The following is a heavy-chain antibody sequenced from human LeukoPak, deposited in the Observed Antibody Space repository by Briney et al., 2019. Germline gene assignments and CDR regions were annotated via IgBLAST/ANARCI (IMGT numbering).Heavy chain of an antibody. CDR3: ARAQVGATILFDY. Sequence: SVKVSCKASGGTFSSYAISWVRQAPGQGLEWMGGIIPIFGTANYAQKFQGRVTITTDESTSTAYMELSSLRSEDTAVYYCARAQVGATILFDYWGQGTLATVSS. CDR1: GGTFSSYA. J-gene: IGHJ4*02. D-gene: IGHD1-26*01. CDR2: IIPIFGTA. V-gene: IGHV1-69*05.